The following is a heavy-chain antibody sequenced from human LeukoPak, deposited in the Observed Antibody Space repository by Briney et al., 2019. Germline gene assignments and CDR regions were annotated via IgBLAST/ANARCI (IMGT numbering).Heavy chain of an antibody. CDR3: ARSPGRSDAAY. CDR1: GFTFSSYW. V-gene: IGHV3-7*01. CDR2: IKQDGSEK. D-gene: IGHD1-1*01. Sequence: GGSLRLSCEASGFTFSSYWMYWVRQAPGKGLEWVANIKQDGSEKHYVDSVKGRFTISRDNAKSSLYLQMSSLRAEDTAVYYCARSPGRSDAAYWGQGTLVTVSP. J-gene: IGHJ4*02.